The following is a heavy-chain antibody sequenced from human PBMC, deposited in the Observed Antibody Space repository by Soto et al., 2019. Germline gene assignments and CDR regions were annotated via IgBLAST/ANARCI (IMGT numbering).Heavy chain of an antibody. CDR2: INPNGGRT. V-gene: IGHV1-46*01. J-gene: IGHJ6*02. CDR1: GYAFSSYF. CDR3: AKDIHYAASNSYFFYGLDV. Sequence: GASVKVSFKASGYAFSSYFVHWVRQAPGQGLEWLGLINPNGGRTTYAQKFQGRITMTRDTSSNTVYMDLSGLRSEDTAVYYCAKDIHYAASNSYFFYGLDVWGQGTTVTVSS. D-gene: IGHD3-16*01.